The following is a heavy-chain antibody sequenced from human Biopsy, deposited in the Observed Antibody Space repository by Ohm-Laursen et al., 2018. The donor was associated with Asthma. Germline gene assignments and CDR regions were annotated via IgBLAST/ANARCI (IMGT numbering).Heavy chain of an antibody. CDR1: GGSISSDY. D-gene: IGHD5-18*01. Sequence: TLSLTWTVSGGSISSDYWSWLRPSPGKGLEWIGYIHNSGNTNYNPSLKSRVTISLDTSKNHFSLRLSFVTAADTAVYFCARGQGRGIQLWSLDPWGQGILVTVSS. CDR2: IHNSGNT. V-gene: IGHV4-59*01. CDR3: ARGQGRGIQLWSLDP. J-gene: IGHJ5*02.